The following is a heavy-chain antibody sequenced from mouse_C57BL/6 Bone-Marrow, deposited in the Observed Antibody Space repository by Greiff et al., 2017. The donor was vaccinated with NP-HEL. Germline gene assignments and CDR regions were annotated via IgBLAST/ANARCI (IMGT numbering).Heavy chain of an antibody. V-gene: IGHV1-82*01. CDR3: ASGGLTLDY. J-gene: IGHJ2*01. D-gene: IGHD3-1*01. Sequence: QVQLQQSGPELVKPGASVKISCKASGYAFSSSWMNWVKQRPGKGLEWIGRIYPGDGDTNYNGKFKGKATLTADKSSSTAYMQLSSLTSEDSAVYFCASGGLTLDYWGQGTTLTVSS. CDR1: GYAFSSSW. CDR2: IYPGDGDT.